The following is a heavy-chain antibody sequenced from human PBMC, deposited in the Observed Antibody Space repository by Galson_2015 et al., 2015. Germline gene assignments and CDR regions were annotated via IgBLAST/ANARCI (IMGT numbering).Heavy chain of an antibody. CDR1: GGSISSSSYY. V-gene: IGHV4-39*01. CDR2: IYYSGST. CDR3: ARWDTAMVLPRGAFDY. J-gene: IGHJ4*02. Sequence: LSLTCTVSGGSISSSSYYWGWIRQPPGKGLEWIGSIYYSGSTYYNPSLKSRVTISVDTSKNQFSLKLSSVTAADTAVYYCARWDTAMVLPRGAFDYWGQGTLVTVSS. D-gene: IGHD5-18*01.